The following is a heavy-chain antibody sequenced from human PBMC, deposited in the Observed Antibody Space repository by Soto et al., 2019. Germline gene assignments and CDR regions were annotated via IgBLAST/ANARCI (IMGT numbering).Heavy chain of an antibody. D-gene: IGHD3-22*01. CDR3: AIRASYYDSSGYFDY. CDR2: ISSDGNNE. V-gene: IGHV3-30*03. CDR1: GFTFSSYV. Sequence: GGSLRLSCAASGFTFSSYVMHWVRQAPGKGLEWVAVISSDGNNEYYADSVKGRFTISRDNAKNTLYLQMNSLRAEDTAVYYCAIRASYYDSSGYFDYWGQGTLVTVSS. J-gene: IGHJ4*02.